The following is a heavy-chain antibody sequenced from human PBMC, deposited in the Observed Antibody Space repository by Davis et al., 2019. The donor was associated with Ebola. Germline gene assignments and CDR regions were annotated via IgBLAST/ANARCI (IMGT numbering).Heavy chain of an antibody. Sequence: GESLKISCAASGFTFSSYAMHWVRQAPGKGLEWVAVISYDGSNKYYADSVKGRFTISRDNSKNTLYLQMNSLRAEDTAVYYCARDKFRQWELPFDYWGQGTLVTVSS. V-gene: IGHV3-30-3*01. J-gene: IGHJ4*02. CDR2: ISYDGSNK. CDR1: GFTFSSYA. CDR3: ARDKFRQWELPFDY. D-gene: IGHD1-26*01.